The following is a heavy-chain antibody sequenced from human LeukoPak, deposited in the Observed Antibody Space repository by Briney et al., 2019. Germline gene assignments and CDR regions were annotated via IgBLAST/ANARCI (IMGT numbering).Heavy chain of an antibody. CDR3: ARAWVVPNWFDP. J-gene: IGHJ5*02. D-gene: IGHD6-19*01. CDR2: IYYSGST. Sequence: PSGTLPLTCTVSGGSISSYYWSWIRQPPGKGLEWIGYIYYSGSTNYNPSHKSRVTISVDTSKNQFSLKLSSVTAADTAVYYYARAWVVPNWFDPWGQGTLVTVSS. CDR1: GGSISSYY. V-gene: IGHV4-59*12.